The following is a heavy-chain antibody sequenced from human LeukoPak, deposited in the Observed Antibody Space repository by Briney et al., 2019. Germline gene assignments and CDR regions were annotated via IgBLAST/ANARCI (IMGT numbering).Heavy chain of an antibody. D-gene: IGHD1-1*01. CDR2: IYHSGTT. J-gene: IGHJ6*03. V-gene: IGHV4-39*02. Sequence: SETLSLTCTASGGSISSSSYYWGWIRQPPGKGLEWIGTIYHSGTTYYNPSLKSRVTISADTSKNHFSLKLSSVTAADTAVYYCARPGHSYYYMDVWGKGTTVTVSS. CDR3: ARPGHSYYYMDV. CDR1: GGSISSSSYY.